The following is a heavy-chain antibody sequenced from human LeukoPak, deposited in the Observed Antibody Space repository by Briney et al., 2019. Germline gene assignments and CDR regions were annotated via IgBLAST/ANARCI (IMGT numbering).Heavy chain of an antibody. CDR3: ARDTLRFLEWLPQFDY. CDR1: GFTFSDCY. V-gene: IGHV3-11*04. Sequence: GGSLRLSCAASGFTFSDCYMSWIRQAPGKGREWVSYISSSGSTIYYADSVKGRFTISRDKAKNSLYLQMNSLRAEDTAVYYCARDTLRFLEWLPQFDYWGQGTLVTVSS. J-gene: IGHJ4*02. D-gene: IGHD3-3*01. CDR2: ISSSGSTI.